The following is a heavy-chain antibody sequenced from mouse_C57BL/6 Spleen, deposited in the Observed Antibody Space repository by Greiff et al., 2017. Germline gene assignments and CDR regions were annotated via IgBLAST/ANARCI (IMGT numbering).Heavy chain of an antibody. CDR2: IWSGGST. J-gene: IGHJ4*01. Sequence: VKLQQSGPGLVQPSQSLSITCTVSGFSLTSYGVHWVRQSPGKGLEWLGVIWSGGSTDYNAAFISRLSISKDNSKSQVFFKMNSLQADDTAIYYCASLTTVAGDAMDYWGQGTSVTVSS. CDR1: GFSLTSYG. D-gene: IGHD1-1*01. V-gene: IGHV2-2*01. CDR3: ASLTTVAGDAMDY.